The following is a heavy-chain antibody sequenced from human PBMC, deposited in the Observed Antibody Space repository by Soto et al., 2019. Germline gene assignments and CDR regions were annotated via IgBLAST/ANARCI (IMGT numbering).Heavy chain of an antibody. Sequence: SETLSLTCAVYGGSFSGYYWSWIRQPPGKGLEWIGEINHSGNTNYNPSLKSRVTISVDKSKNQFSLKLSSVTAADTAVYYCASQGLPYFDWSPTPLYYLDVWGKGTTVTVSS. CDR1: GGSFSGYY. V-gene: IGHV4-34*01. CDR3: ASQGLPYFDWSPTPLYYLDV. D-gene: IGHD3-9*01. J-gene: IGHJ6*03. CDR2: INHSGNT.